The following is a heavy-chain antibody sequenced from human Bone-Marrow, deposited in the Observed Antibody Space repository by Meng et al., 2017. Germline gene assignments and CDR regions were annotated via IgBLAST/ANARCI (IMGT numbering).Heavy chain of an antibody. V-gene: IGHV4-4*07. Sequence: SETLSLTCTVSGGSVSSYYWSWIRQPAGKGLEWIGRIYTSGSTNYNPSLKSRVTMSVDTSKNQFSLKLSSVTAADTAVYYCARSRGWDTRYYFDYWGQGTLVTVSS. CDR1: GGSVSSYY. J-gene: IGHJ4*02. D-gene: IGHD5-18*01. CDR3: ARSRGWDTRYYFDY. CDR2: IYTSGST.